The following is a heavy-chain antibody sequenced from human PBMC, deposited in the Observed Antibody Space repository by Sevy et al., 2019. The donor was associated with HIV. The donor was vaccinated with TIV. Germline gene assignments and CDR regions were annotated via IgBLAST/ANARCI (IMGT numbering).Heavy chain of an antibody. CDR1: GFTFSSYA. CDR2: IWYDGSIK. Sequence: GGSLRLSCAASGFTFSSYAMHWVRQAPGKGLEWVAVIWYDGSIKYYIDSVEGRFTISRDKSKNTLYLQMSSLRVEDTAVYYCARGEGDSYGYAPRVWGQGTLVTVSS. J-gene: IGHJ4*02. V-gene: IGHV3-33*01. D-gene: IGHD5-18*01. CDR3: ARGEGDSYGYAPRV.